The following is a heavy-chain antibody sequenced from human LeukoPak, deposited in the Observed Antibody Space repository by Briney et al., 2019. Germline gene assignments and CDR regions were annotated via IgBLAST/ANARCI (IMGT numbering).Heavy chain of an antibody. CDR2: ISSSSSPI. D-gene: IGHD3-22*01. CDR3: AVQEDYYDSSGP. J-gene: IGHJ4*02. V-gene: IGHV3-48*01. Sequence: PGGSLRLSCAASGFTFSSYSMNWVRQAPGKGQEWVSYISSSSSPIYYADSVKGRFTISRDNAKNSLYLQMNSLRAEDTAVYYCAVQEDYYDSSGPGGQGTLVTVSS. CDR1: GFTFSSYS.